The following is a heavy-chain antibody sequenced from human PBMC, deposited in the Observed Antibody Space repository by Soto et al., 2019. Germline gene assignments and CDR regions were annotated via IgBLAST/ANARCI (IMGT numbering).Heavy chain of an antibody. Sequence: GGSLRLSCAASGFTFSGYWMHWVRQAPGKGLVWVSRISSDGSITTYADSVKGRFTISRDNAKNTLYLQVNSLRAEDTAVYYCARVWGTYSGFDYWGQGALVTVSS. J-gene: IGHJ4*02. V-gene: IGHV3-74*01. CDR3: ARVWGTYSGFDY. CDR2: ISSDGSIT. D-gene: IGHD3-16*01. CDR1: GFTFSGYW.